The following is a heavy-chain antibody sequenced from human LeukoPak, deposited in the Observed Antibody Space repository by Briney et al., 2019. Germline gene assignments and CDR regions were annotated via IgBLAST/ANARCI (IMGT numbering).Heavy chain of an antibody. CDR2: ISYDGSNK. V-gene: IGHV3-30*18. J-gene: IGHJ4*02. CDR1: GFTFSSYG. Sequence: GGSLRLSCAASGFTFSSYGMHWVRQAPGKGLEWVAVISYDGSNKYYADSVKGRFTISRDNSKNTLYLQMNSLRAEDTAVYYCAKRDFDYWGQGTLVTASS. CDR3: AKRDFDY.